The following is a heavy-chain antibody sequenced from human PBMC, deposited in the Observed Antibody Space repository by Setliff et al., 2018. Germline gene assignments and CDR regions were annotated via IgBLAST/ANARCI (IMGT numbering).Heavy chain of an antibody. CDR1: GGTFSSYA. CDR2: IIPIFGTA. Sequence: ASVKVSCKASGGTFSSYAISWVRQAPGQGLEWMGGIIPIFGTANYAQKFQGRVTITADKSTSIAYMELSRLRSDDTAVYYCARGGLLWFGVLVAYDFDYWGQGTLVTVSS. D-gene: IGHD3-10*01. J-gene: IGHJ4*02. CDR3: ARGGLLWFGVLVAYDFDY. V-gene: IGHV1-69*06.